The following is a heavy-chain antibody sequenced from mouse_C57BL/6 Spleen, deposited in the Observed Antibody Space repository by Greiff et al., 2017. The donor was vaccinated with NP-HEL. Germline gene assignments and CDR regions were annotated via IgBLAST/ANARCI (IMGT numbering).Heavy chain of an antibody. CDR1: GYSITSGYD. V-gene: IGHV3-1*01. CDR2: ISYSGST. Sequence: DVQLQESGPGMVKPSQSLSLTCTVTGYSITSGYDWHWIRHFPGNKLEWMGYISYSGSTNYNPSLNSRISITHDTSKNHFFLKLNSVTTEDTATYYCARDGYAMDYWGQGTSVTVSS. J-gene: IGHJ4*01. CDR3: ARDGYAMDY.